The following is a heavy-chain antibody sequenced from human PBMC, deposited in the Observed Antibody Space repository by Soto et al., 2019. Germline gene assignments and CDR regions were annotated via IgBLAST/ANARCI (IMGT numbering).Heavy chain of an antibody. CDR2: ISSSSSYI. D-gene: IGHD6-19*01. CDR3: ARDLDRDRTSEQWLVLHPNTPQYNWFDP. V-gene: IGHV3-21*01. Sequence: PGGSLRLSCAASGFTFSSYSMNWVRQAPGKGLEWVSSISSSSSYIYHADSVKGRFTISRDNAKNSLYLQMNSLRAEDTAVYYCARDLDRDRTSEQWLVLHPNTPQYNWFDPWGQGTLVTVSS. CDR1: GFTFSSYS. J-gene: IGHJ5*02.